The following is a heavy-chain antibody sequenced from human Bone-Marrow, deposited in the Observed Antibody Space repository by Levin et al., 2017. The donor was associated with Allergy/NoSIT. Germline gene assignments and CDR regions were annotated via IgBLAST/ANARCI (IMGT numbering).Heavy chain of an antibody. J-gene: IGHJ5*02. CDR2: MNPNSGNT. CDR1: GYTFTSYD. D-gene: IGHD4-17*01. Sequence: PGASVKVSCKASGYTFTSYDINWVRQATGQGLEWMGWMNPNSGNTGYAQKFQGRVTMTRNTSISTAYMELSSLRSEDTAVYYCARDMTTVNYWFDPWGQGTLVTVSS. CDR3: ARDMTTVNYWFDP. V-gene: IGHV1-8*01.